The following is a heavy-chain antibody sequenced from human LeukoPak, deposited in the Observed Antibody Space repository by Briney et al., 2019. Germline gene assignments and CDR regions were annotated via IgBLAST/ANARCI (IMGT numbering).Heavy chain of an antibody. CDR3: ARGVGWFYYYYMDV. D-gene: IGHD2-15*01. Sequence: PSETLSLTCTVSGGSISSSSYYWSWIRQPPGKGLEWIGYIYYSGSTNYNPSLKSRVTISVDTSKNQFSLKLSSVTAADTAVYYCARGVGWFYYYYMDVWGKGTTVTVSS. J-gene: IGHJ6*03. CDR2: IYYSGST. V-gene: IGHV4-61*01. CDR1: GGSISSSSYY.